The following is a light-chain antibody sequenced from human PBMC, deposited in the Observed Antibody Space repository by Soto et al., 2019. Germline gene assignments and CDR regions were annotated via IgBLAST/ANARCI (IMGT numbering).Light chain of an antibody. Sequence: QSALAQPPSASGSPGQSVTISCTGSGSDIGAYNFVSWYQQHPGKAPKLMIFGVTERPSGVPDRFSGSKSGNTASLTVSGLQADDEAVYYCYSYAGRHIWVFCGGTKLTVL. J-gene: IGLJ3*02. CDR2: GVT. CDR1: GSDIGAYNF. V-gene: IGLV2-8*01. CDR3: YSYAGRHIWV.